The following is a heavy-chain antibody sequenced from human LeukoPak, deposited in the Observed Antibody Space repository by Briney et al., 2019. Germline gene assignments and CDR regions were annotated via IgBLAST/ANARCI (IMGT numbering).Heavy chain of an antibody. CDR3: ARDEVTSGGGLES. Sequence: GGSLRLSCAASGFTLSTSEVNWVRQAPGKGLEWISVIYSGGLTYYADSVEGRFTISRDNSKNTLYLHMNSLRAEDTAVYYCARDEVTSGGGLESWGQGTLVIVSS. J-gene: IGHJ4*02. CDR1: GFTLSTSE. D-gene: IGHD3-16*01. V-gene: IGHV3-53*01. CDR2: IYSGGLT.